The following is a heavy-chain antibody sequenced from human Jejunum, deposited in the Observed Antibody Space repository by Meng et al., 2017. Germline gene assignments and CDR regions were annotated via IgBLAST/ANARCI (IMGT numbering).Heavy chain of an antibody. CDR2: IYSSGTT. V-gene: IGHV4-59*01. D-gene: IGHD5-24*01. CDR1: GDSIRGYY. J-gene: IGHJ5*02. CDR3: ARDFGMASRFDP. Sequence: SETLSLTCAVSGDSIRGYYRSWIRQPPGKGLEWIGHIYSSGTTNYNPSLKSRVTISVDTSKNQVFLNLKSVTAADTAVYYCARDFGMASRFDPWGQGTLVTVSS.